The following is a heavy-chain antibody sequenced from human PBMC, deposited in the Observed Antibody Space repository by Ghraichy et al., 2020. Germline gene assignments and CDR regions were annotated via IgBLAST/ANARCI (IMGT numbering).Heavy chain of an antibody. J-gene: IGHJ4*02. Sequence: GGSLRLSCAASGFTFSSYGMHWVRQAPGKGLEWVAVISYDGSNKYYADSVKGRFTISRDNSKNTLYLQMNSLRAEDTAVYYCAKDHDSALPDYWGQGTLVTVSS. CDR1: GFTFSSYG. V-gene: IGHV3-30*18. D-gene: IGHD3-22*01. CDR2: ISYDGSNK. CDR3: AKDHDSALPDY.